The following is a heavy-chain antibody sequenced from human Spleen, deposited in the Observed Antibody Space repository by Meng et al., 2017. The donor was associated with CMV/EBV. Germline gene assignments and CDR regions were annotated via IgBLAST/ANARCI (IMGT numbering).Heavy chain of an antibody. CDR2: IRRETDGGAR. Sequence: GESLKISWAGSGLTLSHAWMTWVRQAPGKGLEWVGRIRRETDGGARDYAPPVKGRFTISRDDSKNTMYLQMNGLKIEDTGVYYCTTAPYNSTGYYSDYWGHGTLVTVSS. J-gene: IGHJ4*01. CDR3: TTAPYNSTGYYSDY. CDR1: GLTLSHAW. D-gene: IGHD3-22*01. V-gene: IGHV3-15*01.